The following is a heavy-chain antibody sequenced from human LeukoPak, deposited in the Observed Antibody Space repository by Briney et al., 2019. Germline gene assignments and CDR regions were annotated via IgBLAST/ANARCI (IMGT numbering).Heavy chain of an antibody. CDR3: ARAEYYYDTSLSGSFHL. D-gene: IGHD3-22*01. CDR2: IIPIFGTA. CDR1: GGSFSSYA. Sequence: SVKVSCKVSGGSFSSYALNWVRQAPGQGLEWMGGIIPIFGTANYAQNFQGRLTVAADESTSTAYMELSSLRSEDTAVYYCARAEYYYDTSLSGSFHLWGQGTMVTVSS. J-gene: IGHJ3*01. V-gene: IGHV1-69*13.